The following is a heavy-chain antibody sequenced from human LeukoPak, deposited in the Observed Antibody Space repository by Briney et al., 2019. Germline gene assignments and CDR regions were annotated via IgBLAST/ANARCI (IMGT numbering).Heavy chain of an antibody. V-gene: IGHV4-39*01. CDR3: ASGSGYFFDY. D-gene: IGHD1-14*01. CDR1: GGSISTPIYH. CDR2: IYYSGST. J-gene: IGHJ4*02. Sequence: SETLSLTCTVSGGSISTPIYHWGWIRQPPGKGLEWIGSIYYSGSTYYNPSLKSRVTISVDTSKNQFSLKLSSVTAADTAVYYCASGSGYFFDYWGQGTLVTVSS.